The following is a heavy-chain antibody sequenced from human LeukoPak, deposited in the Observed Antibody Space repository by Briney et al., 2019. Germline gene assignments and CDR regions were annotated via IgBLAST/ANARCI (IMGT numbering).Heavy chain of an antibody. CDR3: AGGGTY. Sequence: GGSLRLSCAASEFTFSNYWMSWVRQAPGKGLEWVANIKEDGSEKYYVGSVQGRFTISRDNTKSSLYLQMNTLRGEDTAVYYCAGGGTYWGQGTLVTVSS. CDR2: IKEDGSEK. V-gene: IGHV3-7*01. D-gene: IGHD1-1*01. CDR1: EFTFSNYW. J-gene: IGHJ4*02.